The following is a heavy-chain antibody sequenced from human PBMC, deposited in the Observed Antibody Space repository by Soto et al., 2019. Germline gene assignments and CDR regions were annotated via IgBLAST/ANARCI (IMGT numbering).Heavy chain of an antibody. V-gene: IGHV3-7*01. Sequence: GGSLRLSCAASGFTFSSYWMSWVRQAPGKGLEWVANIKQDGSEKYYVDSVKGRFTISRDNAKNSLYLQMNSLRAEDTAVYYCARDLVYSGYDFAFDIWGQGTMVTVSS. J-gene: IGHJ3*02. CDR1: GFTFSSYW. D-gene: IGHD5-12*01. CDR2: IKQDGSEK. CDR3: ARDLVYSGYDFAFDI.